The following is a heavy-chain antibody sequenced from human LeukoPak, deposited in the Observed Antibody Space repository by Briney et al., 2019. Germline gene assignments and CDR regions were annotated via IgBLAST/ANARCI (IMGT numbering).Heavy chain of an antibody. D-gene: IGHD3-9*01. CDR2: IIPILDTA. V-gene: IGHV1-69*01. Sequence: AASAKVSCKASGGTFSSYAISWVRQAPGQGLEWMGGIIPILDTANYAQKFQGRVTITADESTSTAYMELSSLRSEDTAVYYCARAPRTYYDILTGYLGAFDIWGQRTMVTVSS. J-gene: IGHJ3*02. CDR3: ARAPRTYYDILTGYLGAFDI. CDR1: GGTFSSYA.